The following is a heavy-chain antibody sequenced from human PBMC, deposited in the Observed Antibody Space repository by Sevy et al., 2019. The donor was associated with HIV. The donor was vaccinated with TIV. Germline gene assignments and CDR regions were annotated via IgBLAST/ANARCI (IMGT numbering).Heavy chain of an antibody. J-gene: IGHJ3*02. Sequence: GGSLRLSCAASGITFSSYAMSWVRQAPGKGLEYVSGISGSGANTYHADSVKGRFSISRDNSKNTLYLQMNSLRAGDTAVYYCGKDGGSFAYDMWGQGTMVTVSS. CDR1: GITFSSYA. CDR3: GKDGGSFAYDM. D-gene: IGHD1-26*01. CDR2: ISGSGANT. V-gene: IGHV3-23*01.